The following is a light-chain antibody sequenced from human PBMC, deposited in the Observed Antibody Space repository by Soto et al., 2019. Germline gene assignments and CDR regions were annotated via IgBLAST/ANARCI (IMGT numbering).Light chain of an antibody. Sequence: EIQMTQSPSSLSASLGDRVTITCQASQDINDYSNWYQQKPGKAPRLLIYGASFLEVGVPSRFSGSGSGTHFTLTNSSLQPEDVATYYCQQYDSLPYTFGQGTRLEIK. CDR3: QQYDSLPYT. CDR1: QDINDY. J-gene: IGKJ2*01. CDR2: GAS. V-gene: IGKV1-33*01.